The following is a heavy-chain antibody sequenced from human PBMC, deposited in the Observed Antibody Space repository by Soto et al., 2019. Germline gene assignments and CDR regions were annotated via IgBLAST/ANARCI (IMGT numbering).Heavy chain of an antibody. CDR3: ARQAWARVVGGMDV. J-gene: IGHJ6*02. CDR1: GYSFTSYW. Sequence: GESLKISCKGSGYSFTSYWIGWVRQMPGKGLEWMGIFYPCDSDTRYSPSFQGQVTISADKSISAAYLQWSSLKASDTAMYYCARQAWARVVGGMDVWGQGTTGTVSS. CDR2: FYPCDSDT. D-gene: IGHD2-15*01. V-gene: IGHV5-51*01.